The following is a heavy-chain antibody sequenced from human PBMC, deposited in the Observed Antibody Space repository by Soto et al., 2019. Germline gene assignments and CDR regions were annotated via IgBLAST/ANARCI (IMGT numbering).Heavy chain of an antibody. CDR2: INHSGST. CDR1: GGSFSGYY. D-gene: IGHD3-10*01. J-gene: IGHJ5*02. CDR3: ARARTLWGVTSNWFDP. V-gene: IGHV4-34*01. Sequence: QVQLQQWGAGLLKPSETLSLSCAVYGGSFSGYYWSWIRQPPGKGLEWIGEINHSGSTNYNPSLKSRVTISVDTSKNQFSLKLSSATAADTAVYYCARARTLWGVTSNWFDPWGQGTRVTVSS.